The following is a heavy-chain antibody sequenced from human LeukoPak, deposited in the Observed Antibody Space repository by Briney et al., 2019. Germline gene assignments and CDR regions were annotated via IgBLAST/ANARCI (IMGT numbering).Heavy chain of an antibody. CDR2: LNVVWCST. D-gene: IGHD1-14*01. V-gene: IGHV3-74*01. J-gene: IGHJ4*02. Sequence: PRGSLRLSCAASGFTFSSYWMHWVRQAPGKGLVWVSRLNVVWCSTTYADSVKGRFTISSENAKNTLYLQTKSLRAEDTALYYCSRSSGITRSEGYWGQGTLVTVST. CDR1: GFTFSSYW. CDR3: SRSSGITRSEGY.